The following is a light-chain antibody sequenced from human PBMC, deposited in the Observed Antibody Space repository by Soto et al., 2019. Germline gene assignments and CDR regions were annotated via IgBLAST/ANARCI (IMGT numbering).Light chain of an antibody. CDR3: QHYGGSSYT. V-gene: IGKV3-20*01. CDR1: QSISSSS. CDR2: GAS. Sequence: EVVLTQSPGTLSLSPGERTTLSCRASQSISSSSLAWYQQKPGRAPRLLIYGASSRATGTPARFSGSGSETDFTLTISRLQPEDFAVYYCQHYGGSSYTFGQGTKLEIK. J-gene: IGKJ2*01.